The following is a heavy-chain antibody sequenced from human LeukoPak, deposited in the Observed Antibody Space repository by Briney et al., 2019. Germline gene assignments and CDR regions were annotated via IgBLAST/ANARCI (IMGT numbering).Heavy chain of an antibody. CDR3: AKSGSIAVAGLFDY. CDR2: IYSGGST. CDR1: GFTVSSNY. Sequence: GGSVRLSCAASGFTVSSNYMSWVRQAPGKGLEWVSVIYSGGSTYYADSVKGRFTISRDNSKNTLYLQMNSLRAEDTAVYYCAKSGSIAVAGLFDYWGQGTLVTVSS. J-gene: IGHJ4*02. V-gene: IGHV3-66*01. D-gene: IGHD6-19*01.